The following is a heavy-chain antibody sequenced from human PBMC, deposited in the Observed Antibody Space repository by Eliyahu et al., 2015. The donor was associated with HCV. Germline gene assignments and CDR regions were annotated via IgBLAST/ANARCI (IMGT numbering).Heavy chain of an antibody. CDR2: IDPSDSYT. J-gene: IGHJ4*02. D-gene: IGHD4-23*01. Sequence: EVQLVQSGAEVKKPGESLRISCKGSGYSFTSYWISWVRQMPGKGLXWMGRIDPSDSYTNYSPSFQGHVTFSSDKSISTAYLQLSSLKASDSAIYYCARDQLDGEGGTVAFDYWGQGTLVTVSS. CDR1: GYSFTSYW. V-gene: IGHV5-10-1*03. CDR3: ARDQLDGEGGTVAFDY.